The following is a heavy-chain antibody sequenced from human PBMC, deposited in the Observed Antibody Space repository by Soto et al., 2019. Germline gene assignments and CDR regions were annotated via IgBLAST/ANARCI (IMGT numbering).Heavy chain of an antibody. V-gene: IGHV4-39*02. CDR3: ARDLGTTSRLDP. CDR1: GGSIYSSSYY. Sequence: PSETLSLTCTVSGGSIYSSSYYWGWIRQPPGKGLEWIGSIYYSGSSAYNPSLKSRVTISVDTSKNQFSLKLNSVSAADTAIYYCARDLGTTSRLDPWGQGTLVTVSS. CDR2: IYYSGSS. J-gene: IGHJ5*02. D-gene: IGHD1-26*01.